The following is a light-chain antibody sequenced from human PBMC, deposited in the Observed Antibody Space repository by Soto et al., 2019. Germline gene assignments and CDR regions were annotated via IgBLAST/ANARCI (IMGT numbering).Light chain of an antibody. CDR1: SSDIGGWNY. Sequence: QSALTQPASVSGSPGQSITISCTGTSSDIGGWNYVSWYQQLPGKVPTLNIYDVTNRPSGVSDRFSGSKSGNAASLTISGLQAEDEADYYCSSYTSTSTLYVFGTGTKVTVL. J-gene: IGLJ1*01. V-gene: IGLV2-14*03. CDR2: DVT. CDR3: SSYTSTSTLYV.